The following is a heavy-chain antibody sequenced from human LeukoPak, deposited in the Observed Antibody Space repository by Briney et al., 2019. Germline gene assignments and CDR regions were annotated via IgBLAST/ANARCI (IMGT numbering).Heavy chain of an antibody. Sequence: PGGSLRLSCAASGFTFSSYWMSWVRQAPGKGLEWVANIKQDGSEKYYVDSVKGRFTISRDNAKNSLYLQMNSLRAEDTAVYYCAREAAGELLPGILDYNYYYYMDVWGKGTTVTVSS. V-gene: IGHV3-7*01. CDR3: AREAAGELLPGILDYNYYYYMDV. CDR2: IKQDGSEK. CDR1: GFTFSSYW. J-gene: IGHJ6*03. D-gene: IGHD3-10*01.